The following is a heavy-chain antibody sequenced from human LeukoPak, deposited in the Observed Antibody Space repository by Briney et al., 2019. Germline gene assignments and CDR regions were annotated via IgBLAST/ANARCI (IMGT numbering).Heavy chain of an antibody. D-gene: IGHD6-13*01. V-gene: IGHV4-59*08. CDR1: GGSISSYY. Sequence: PSETLSLTCTVSGGSISSYYWSWIRQPPGKGLEWIGYIYYSGSTNYNPSLKSRVTISVDTSKNQFSLKLSSVTAADTAVYYCARSNSSSWYNYYYYDMDVWGQGTTVTVSS. CDR2: IYYSGST. J-gene: IGHJ6*02. CDR3: ARSNSSSWYNYYYYDMDV.